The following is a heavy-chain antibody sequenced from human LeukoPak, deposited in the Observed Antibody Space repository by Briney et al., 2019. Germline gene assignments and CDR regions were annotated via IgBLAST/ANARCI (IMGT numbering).Heavy chain of an antibody. CDR3: ARDSGTIHFVS. Sequence: SETLSLTCTVSGGSFSNYFWSWIRQPAGKGLEWIGRVYTSGDIKYNPSLQSRVTMSVDTSKNQFSLKMSSVTAADTAVYYCARDSGTIHFVSWGQGTLVTVSS. V-gene: IGHV4-4*07. J-gene: IGHJ1*01. CDR1: GGSFSNYF. CDR2: VYTSGDI. D-gene: IGHD1-1*01.